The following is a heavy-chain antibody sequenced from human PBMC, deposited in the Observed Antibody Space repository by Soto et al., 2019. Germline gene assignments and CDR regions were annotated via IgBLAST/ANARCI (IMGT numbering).Heavy chain of an antibody. CDR3: AREGRIHWFES. CDR2: IKHTGDA. CDR1: GDSIKTETW. J-gene: IGHJ5*01. Sequence: SETLSLTCAVSGDSIKTETWWSWLRQLPGTGLEWIGEIKHTGDANANPALRSRVSMSVDRTKNQFFLNLRSVSAADTAVYCCAREGRIHWFESWGKGTLVTVAS. V-gene: IGHV4-4*01.